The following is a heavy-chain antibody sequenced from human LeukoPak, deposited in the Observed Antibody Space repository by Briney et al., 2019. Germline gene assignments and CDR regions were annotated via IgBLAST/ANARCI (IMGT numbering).Heavy chain of an antibody. CDR2: IYYSGST. D-gene: IGHD2-2*01. V-gene: IGHV4-59*08. CDR3: ARPSNPYWYFDL. CDR1: GGSIRSYY. Sequence: SETLSLTCTGSGGSIRSYYWSWIRQPPGKGLEWIGYIYYSGSTNYNPSLKSRVTISVDTSKNQFSLKLSSVTAADTAVYYCARPSNPYWYFDLWGRGTLVTVSS. J-gene: IGHJ2*01.